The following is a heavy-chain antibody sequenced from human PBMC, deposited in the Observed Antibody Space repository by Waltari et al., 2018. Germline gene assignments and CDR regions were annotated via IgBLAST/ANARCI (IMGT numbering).Heavy chain of an antibody. CDR2: ISAYNGNT. V-gene: IGHV1-18*04. J-gene: IGHJ4*02. CDR3: ARSLPGGEQWLLRY. Sequence: QVQLVQSGAEVKKPGASMKVPCKASGYTFTSYGLSRVREAPGQGLEWMGWISAYNGNTNYAQKLQGRVTMTTDTSTSTAFMELRSLRSDDTAVYYCARSLPGGEQWLLRYWGQGTLVTVSS. D-gene: IGHD6-19*01. CDR1: GYTFTSYG.